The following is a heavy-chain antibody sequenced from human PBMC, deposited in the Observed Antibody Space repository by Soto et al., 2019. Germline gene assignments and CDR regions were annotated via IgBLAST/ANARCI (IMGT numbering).Heavy chain of an antibody. CDR3: ARRRAGFLEWLLDF. Sequence: GSVRLSCAASGFPLSSYTMHWVRQPPGKGLEWVAIMSYDGSNKYYADSLKDRFTISRDNSKNALYLEMNSLRPEDTAVYHCARRRAGFLEWLLDFWGQGTLVTGSS. J-gene: IGHJ4*02. D-gene: IGHD3-3*01. CDR2: MSYDGSNK. V-gene: IGHV3-30-3*01. CDR1: GFPLSSYT.